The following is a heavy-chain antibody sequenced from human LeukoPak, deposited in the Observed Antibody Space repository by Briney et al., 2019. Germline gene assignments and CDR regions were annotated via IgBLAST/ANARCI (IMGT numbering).Heavy chain of an antibody. Sequence: GKSLKLSCAASGFTFSSHAMHWVRQAPGKGLEWVAFIWYDGSNKYYTDSVKGRFTISRDNPKNTLYLQMNSLRAEDTAVYYCARESLATDVATIKRDVFDIWGQGTMVTVSS. V-gene: IGHV3-33*01. CDR3: ARESLATDVATIKRDVFDI. J-gene: IGHJ3*02. CDR1: GFTFSSHA. CDR2: IWYDGSNK. D-gene: IGHD5-12*01.